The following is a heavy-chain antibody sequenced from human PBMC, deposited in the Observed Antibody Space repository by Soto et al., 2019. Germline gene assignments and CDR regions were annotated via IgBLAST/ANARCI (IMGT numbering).Heavy chain of an antibody. CDR1: GYTFTSYY. J-gene: IGHJ6*02. Sequence: QVQLVQSGAEVKKPGASVKVSCKASGYTFTSYYMHWVRQAPGQGLEWMGIINPSGGSTSYAQKFQGRITMTRETSTRKGYMELSSLRSEDTAVYYCARDITIFVVVIYYGMDVWGQGTTVTVSS. V-gene: IGHV1-46*01. CDR3: ARDITIFVVVIYYGMDV. CDR2: INPSGGST. D-gene: IGHD3-3*01.